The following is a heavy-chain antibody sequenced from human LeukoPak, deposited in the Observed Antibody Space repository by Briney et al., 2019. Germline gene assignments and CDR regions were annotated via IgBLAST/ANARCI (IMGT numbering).Heavy chain of an antibody. CDR1: GFSVRSSY. CDR2: IYSGGST. J-gene: IGHJ6*03. Sequence: GGSLRLSCAASGFSVRSSYMNWVRQAPGKGLQWVSVIYSGGSTYYADFVKGRFTISRDISKNTVYLQMNDLRGEDTAVYYCASEPVTTYFYHYYMDVWGKGTTVTVSS. CDR3: ASEPVTTYFYHYYMDV. D-gene: IGHD4-11*01. V-gene: IGHV3-66*02.